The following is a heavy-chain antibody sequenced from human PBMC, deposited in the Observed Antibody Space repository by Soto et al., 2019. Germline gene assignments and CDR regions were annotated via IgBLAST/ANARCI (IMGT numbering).Heavy chain of an antibody. CDR2: IYYSGST. D-gene: IGHD6-13*01. CDR3: ARGIAAAGSFWFDP. CDR1: GGSISSYY. J-gene: IGHJ5*02. V-gene: IGHV4-59*01. Sequence: QVQLQESGPGLVKPSETLSLTCTVSGGSISSYYWSWIRQPPGKGLEWMGYIYYSGSTNYNPSLKSRVTISVDTSKNQFSLKLSSVTAADTAVYYCARGIAAAGSFWFDPWGQGTLVTVSS.